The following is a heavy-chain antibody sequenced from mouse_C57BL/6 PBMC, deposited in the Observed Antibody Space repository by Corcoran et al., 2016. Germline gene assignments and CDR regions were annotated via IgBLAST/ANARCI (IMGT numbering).Heavy chain of an antibody. D-gene: IGHD1-1*01. J-gene: IGHJ2*01. V-gene: IGHV1-80*01. CDR2: IYPGDGDT. CDR1: GYAFSSYW. Sequence: QVQLQQSGAELVKPGASVKISCKASGYAFSSYWMNWVKQRPGKGLEWIGQIYPGDGDTNYNGKFKGKATLTADKSSSTAYMQLSSLTSEDSAVYFCVRGDYGNIYFDYWGQGTTLTVSS. CDR3: VRGDYGNIYFDY.